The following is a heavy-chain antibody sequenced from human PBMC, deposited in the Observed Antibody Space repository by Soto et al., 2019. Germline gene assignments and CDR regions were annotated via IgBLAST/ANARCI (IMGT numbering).Heavy chain of an antibody. V-gene: IGHV3-9*01. J-gene: IGHJ6*03. D-gene: IGHD3-10*01. CDR1: GFTFGESA. Sequence: EVQLVESGGGLVQPGRSLRLSCAASGFTFGESAMHWVRQAPGKGLEWVSGISWNGDSIGYADSVKGRFTISRDNAKNSLYLQMNSLRTEDTALYYCTKEGSGIYYRYHYYYMDVWGKGTTVTVSS. CDR3: TKEGSGIYYRYHYYYMDV. CDR2: ISWNGDSI.